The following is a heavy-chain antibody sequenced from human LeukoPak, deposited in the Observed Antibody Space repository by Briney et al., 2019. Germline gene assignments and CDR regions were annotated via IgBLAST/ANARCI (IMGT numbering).Heavy chain of an antibody. D-gene: IGHD1-26*01. CDR3: ARDPSGSYSF. J-gene: IGHJ4*02. Sequence: GRSLRLSCAASGFTFSSYDMNWVRQAPGKGLEWVSYISSSGSTIYYADSVKGRFTISRDNAKNSLYLQMNSLRAEDTAVYYCARDPSGSYSFWGQGTLVTVSS. V-gene: IGHV3-48*03. CDR2: ISSSGSTI. CDR1: GFTFSSYD.